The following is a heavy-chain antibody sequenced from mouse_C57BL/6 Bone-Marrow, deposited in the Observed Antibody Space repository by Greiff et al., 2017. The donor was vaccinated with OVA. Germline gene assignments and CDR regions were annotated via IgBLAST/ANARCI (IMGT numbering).Heavy chain of an antibody. CDR3: ANLPIYYYGSSLSWYFDV. CDR1: GYSITSGYY. J-gene: IGHJ1*03. V-gene: IGHV3-6*01. Sequence: EVKLMESGPGLVKPSQSLSLTCSVTGYSITSGYYWNWIRQFPGNKLEWMGYISYDGSNNYNPSLKNRISITRDTSKNQFFLKLNSVTTEDTATYYCANLPIYYYGSSLSWYFDVWGTGTTLTVSS. D-gene: IGHD1-1*01. CDR2: ISYDGSN.